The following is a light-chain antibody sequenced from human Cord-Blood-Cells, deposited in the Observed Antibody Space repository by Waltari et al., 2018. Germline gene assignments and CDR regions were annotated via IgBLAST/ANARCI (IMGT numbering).Light chain of an antibody. J-gene: IGLJ2*01. CDR2: EGS. V-gene: IGLV2-23*01. CDR1: RRDVASYTL. CDR3: CSYAGSSTYVV. Sequence: SALTQPASVSESPGPSITISCTGSRRDVASYTLLSVYQQHPGKAHKLMIYEGSKRPSGVSNLFSGSKSGNTASLTISGLQAEDEADYYCCSYAGSSTYVVFGGGTKLTVL.